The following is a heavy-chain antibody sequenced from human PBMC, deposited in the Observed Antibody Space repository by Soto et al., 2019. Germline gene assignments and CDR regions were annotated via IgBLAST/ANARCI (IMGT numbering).Heavy chain of an antibody. J-gene: IGHJ6*02. Sequence: LRFSCAASGFTFSSYGMHWVRQAPGKGLEWVAVIWYDGSNKYYADSVKGRFTISRDNSKNTLYLQMNSLRAEDTAVYYCARVLRNSSGWYYYYYGMDVWGQGTTVTVSS. CDR3: ARVLRNSSGWYYYYYGMDV. D-gene: IGHD6-19*01. CDR1: GFTFSSYG. CDR2: IWYDGSNK. V-gene: IGHV3-33*01.